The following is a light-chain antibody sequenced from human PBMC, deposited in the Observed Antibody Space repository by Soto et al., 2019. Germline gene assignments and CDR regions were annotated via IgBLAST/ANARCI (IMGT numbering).Light chain of an antibody. V-gene: IGLV2-14*01. CDR1: SSDVGGYNY. Sequence: QSALTQPASVSGSPGQSITTSCTGTSSDVGGYNYVSWYQQHPGKAPKLMIYDVSNRPSGVSNRFSDSKSGNTASLTISGLQAEDEADYYCSSYTSSSTLGVFGGGTKLTVL. CDR3: SSYTSSSTLGV. J-gene: IGLJ2*01. CDR2: DVS.